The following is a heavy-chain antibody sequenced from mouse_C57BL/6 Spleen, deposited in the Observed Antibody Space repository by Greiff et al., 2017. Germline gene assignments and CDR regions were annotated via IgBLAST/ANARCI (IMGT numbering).Heavy chain of an antibody. V-gene: IGHV1-82*01. Sequence: VQLQQSGPELVKPGASVKISCKASGYAFSSSWMNWVKQRPGKGLEWIGRIYPGDGDTNYNGKFKGKATLTADKSSSTAYMQLSSLTSEDSAVYVCATYGYDGRGLAYWGQGTTLTVSS. CDR1: GYAFSSSW. D-gene: IGHD2-2*01. CDR3: ATYGYDGRGLAY. J-gene: IGHJ2*01. CDR2: IYPGDGDT.